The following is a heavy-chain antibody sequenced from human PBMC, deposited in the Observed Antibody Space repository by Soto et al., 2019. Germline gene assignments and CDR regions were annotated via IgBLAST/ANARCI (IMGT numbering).Heavy chain of an antibody. Sequence: QVQLVQSGAEEKKPGASVKVSCKASGYTFTSYAMHWVRQAPGQSLEWMGWINGGNGNTKYSQKFQGRVTITRDTSASTAYMELSSLRSEDTAVYYCARGDWWLFDYWGQGTLVIVSS. CDR2: INGGNGNT. CDR1: GYTFTSYA. CDR3: ARGDWWLFDY. J-gene: IGHJ4*02. D-gene: IGHD2-8*02. V-gene: IGHV1-3*05.